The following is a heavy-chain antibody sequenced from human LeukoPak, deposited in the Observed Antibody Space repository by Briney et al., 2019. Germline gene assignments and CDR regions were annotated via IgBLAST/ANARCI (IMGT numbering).Heavy chain of an antibody. CDR2: FDPEDGET. Sequence: ASVKVSCKVSGYTLTELSMHWVRQAPGKGLEWMGGFDPEDGETIYAQKFRGRVTMTEDTSTDTAYMELSSLRSEDTAVYYCATDRDAQWLGPLDAFDIWGQGTMVTVSS. CDR1: GYTLTELS. V-gene: IGHV1-24*01. D-gene: IGHD6-19*01. J-gene: IGHJ3*02. CDR3: ATDRDAQWLGPLDAFDI.